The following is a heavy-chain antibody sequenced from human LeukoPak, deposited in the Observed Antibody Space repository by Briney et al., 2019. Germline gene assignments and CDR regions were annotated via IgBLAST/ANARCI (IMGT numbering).Heavy chain of an antibody. CDR3: ARIRDSSGYYLGAFDV. CDR2: IYTSGST. J-gene: IGHJ3*01. Sequence: PSETLSLTCTVSGGSISGYYWSWIRQPAGKGLEWIGRIYTSGSTNYNPSLKGRVTMSLDTSKNQFSLNLTSVTAADTAVYSCARIRDSSGYYLGAFDVWGQGTMVTVSS. D-gene: IGHD3-22*01. CDR1: GGSISGYY. V-gene: IGHV4-4*07.